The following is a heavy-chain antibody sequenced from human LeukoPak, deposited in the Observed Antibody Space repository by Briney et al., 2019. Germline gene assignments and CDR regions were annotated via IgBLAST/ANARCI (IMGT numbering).Heavy chain of an antibody. CDR1: GYTFTSYG. J-gene: IGHJ5*02. V-gene: IGHV1-18*01. CDR2: ISAYNGNT. Sequence: ASVQVSCKASGYTFTSYGISWVRQAPGQGLEWMGWISAYNGNTNYAQKLQGRVTMTTDTSTSTAYMELRSLRSDDTAVYYCARDSRITIFGVASNWFDPWGQGTLVTVSS. D-gene: IGHD3-3*01. CDR3: ARDSRITIFGVASNWFDP.